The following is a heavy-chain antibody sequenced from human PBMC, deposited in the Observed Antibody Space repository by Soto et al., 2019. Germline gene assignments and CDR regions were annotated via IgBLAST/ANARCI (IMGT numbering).Heavy chain of an antibody. J-gene: IGHJ3*01. D-gene: IGHD6-19*01. CDR3: TKSGGNGWFADAFDV. CDR1: GFTFSYY. V-gene: IGHV3-53*01. Sequence: LGGSLTLPFPASGFTFSYYMSCVRQEPGTGLEWISVIYSGGSTYYADSVKGRFTISRDNSENTLYLQLNSLRAEDTAVYYCTKSGGNGWFADAFDVWGQGTMVTVSS. CDR2: IYSGGST.